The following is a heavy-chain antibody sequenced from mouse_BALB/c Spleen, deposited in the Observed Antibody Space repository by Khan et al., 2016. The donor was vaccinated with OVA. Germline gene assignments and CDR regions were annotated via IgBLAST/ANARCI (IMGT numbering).Heavy chain of an antibody. Sequence: LQQPGSELVRPGASVKLSCKASGYTFTSYWMHWVKQRPGQGLEWIGDIYPGSGSTNYDEKFKSKATLTVDKSSSTAYMQLSSLTSEDAAVYYCTRWSYWFAYWGQGTLVTVSA. J-gene: IGHJ3*01. CDR2: IYPGSGST. V-gene: IGHV1S22*01. CDR1: GYTFTSYW. CDR3: TRWSYWFAY. D-gene: IGHD2-12*01.